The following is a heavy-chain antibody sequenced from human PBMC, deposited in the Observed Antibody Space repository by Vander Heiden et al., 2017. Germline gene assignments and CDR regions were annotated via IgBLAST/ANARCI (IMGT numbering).Heavy chain of an antibody. J-gene: IGHJ6*02. D-gene: IGHD2-2*02. V-gene: IGHV1-8*01. CDR1: GSTFPRYD. CDR2: VNPISGGT. CDR3: AKDLHCSSPSCSTLENDYGMDI. Sequence: QVQLVQSGAEVKKPGPSVKASARAFGSTFPRYDINGLRQATGQGLEWMGRVNPISGGTDYAQQFKGRVTMTRNTSINTVYMELSSLRSEDTAVYFCAKDLHCSSPSCSTLENDYGMDIWGQGTTVTVSS.